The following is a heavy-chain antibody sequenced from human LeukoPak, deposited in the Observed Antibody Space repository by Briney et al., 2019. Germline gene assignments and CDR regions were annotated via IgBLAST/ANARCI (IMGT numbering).Heavy chain of an antibody. V-gene: IGHV3-23*01. D-gene: IGHD3-16*01. CDR3: AKVPLGIMGAPDLDYFDY. CDR2: IGGSGGST. J-gene: IGHJ4*02. CDR1: GFTFSSYA. Sequence: GGSLRLSCAASGFTFSSYAMSWVRQAPGKGLEWVSAIGGSGGSTYYADSVKGRFTISRDNSKNTLYLQMNSLRAEDTAVYYCAKVPLGIMGAPDLDYFDYWGQGTLVTVSS.